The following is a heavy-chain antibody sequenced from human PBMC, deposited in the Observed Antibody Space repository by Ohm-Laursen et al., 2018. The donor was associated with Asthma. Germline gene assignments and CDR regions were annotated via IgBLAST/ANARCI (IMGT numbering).Heavy chain of an antibody. Sequence: SLRLSCSASGFTFSSYSMNWVRQAPGKGLEWVSSISSSSSYIYYADSVKGRFTISRDNAKNSLYLQMNSLRAEDTAAYYCARDQSGSAIVVVPAAMGIDYWGRGTLVTVSS. CDR1: GFTFSSYS. D-gene: IGHD2-2*01. CDR2: ISSSSSYI. CDR3: ARDQSGSAIVVVPAAMGIDY. J-gene: IGHJ4*02. V-gene: IGHV3-21*01.